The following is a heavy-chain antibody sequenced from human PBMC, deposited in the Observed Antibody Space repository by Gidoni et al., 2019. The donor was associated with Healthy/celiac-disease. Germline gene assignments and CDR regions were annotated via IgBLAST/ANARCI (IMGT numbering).Heavy chain of an antibody. CDR3: ARGPQDTAMAPRGWFDP. Sequence: QVQLVESGGGLVKPGGSLRLSCAASGFTFSDYYMSWIRQAPGKGLEWVSYISSSSSYTNYADSVKGRFTISRDNAKNSLYLQMNSLRAEDTAVYYCARGPQDTAMAPRGWFDPWGQGTLVTVSS. CDR1: GFTFSDYY. J-gene: IGHJ5*02. CDR2: ISSSSSYT. D-gene: IGHD5-18*01. V-gene: IGHV3-11*05.